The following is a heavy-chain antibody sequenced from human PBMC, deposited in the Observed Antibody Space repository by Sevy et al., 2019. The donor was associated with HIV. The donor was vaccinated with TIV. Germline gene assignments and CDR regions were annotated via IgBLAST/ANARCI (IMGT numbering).Heavy chain of an antibody. CDR3: TRDGHSQPVGDAFDI. CDR2: IRSKAYGGTT. D-gene: IGHD3-10*01. Sequence: GGSLRLSCTASGFTFGDYAMSWFRQAPGKGLEWVGFIRSKAYGGTTEYAASVKGRFTISRDDSKSIAYLQMNSLKTEDTAVYYCTRDGHSQPVGDAFDIWGQGTMVTVSS. J-gene: IGHJ3*02. CDR1: GFTFGDYA. V-gene: IGHV3-49*03.